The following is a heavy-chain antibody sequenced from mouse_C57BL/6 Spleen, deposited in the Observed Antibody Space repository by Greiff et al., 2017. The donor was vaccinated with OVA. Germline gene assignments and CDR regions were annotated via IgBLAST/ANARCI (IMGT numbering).Heavy chain of an antibody. D-gene: IGHD3-1*01. CDR2: LDPSDSYP. CDR1: GYTFTSYW. Sequence: QVQLQQPGAELVKPGASVKLSCKASGYTFTSYWMQWVKQRPGQGLEWIGELDPSDSYPNYNQKFKGKATLPVATSSSTAYMQRSGLTYEDAAVYYCARRQRAGGDYWGQGTTRTVSS. J-gene: IGHJ2*01. CDR3: ARRQRAGGDY. V-gene: IGHV1-50*01.